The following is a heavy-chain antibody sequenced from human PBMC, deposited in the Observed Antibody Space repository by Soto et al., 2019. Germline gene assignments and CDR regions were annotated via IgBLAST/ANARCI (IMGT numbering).Heavy chain of an antibody. J-gene: IGHJ5*02. CDR3: AREFYDLSTILGLTGYGPAGNWFDP. Sequence: ASVKVSCKASGYTFTSYGISWVRQAPGQGLEWMGWISAYNGNTNYAQKLQGRVTMTTDTSTSTAYMELRSLRSDDTAVYYCAREFYDLSTILGLTGYGPAGNWFDPWGQGTLVTVSS. CDR2: ISAYNGNT. V-gene: IGHV1-18*01. D-gene: IGHD3-9*01. CDR1: GYTFTSYG.